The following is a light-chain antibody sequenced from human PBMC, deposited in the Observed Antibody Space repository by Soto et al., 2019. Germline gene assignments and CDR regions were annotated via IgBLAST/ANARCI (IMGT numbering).Light chain of an antibody. CDR2: KAS. J-gene: IGKJ1*01. V-gene: IGKV1-5*03. Sequence: DLQMTQSPSTLSGSVGDRVTITCRASQTISSWLAWYPQKPGKAPKLLIYKASTLKSGVPSRFSGSGSGTEFTLTISSLQPDDFATYYCQHYNSYSEAFGQGTKVDIK. CDR1: QTISSW. CDR3: QHYNSYSEA.